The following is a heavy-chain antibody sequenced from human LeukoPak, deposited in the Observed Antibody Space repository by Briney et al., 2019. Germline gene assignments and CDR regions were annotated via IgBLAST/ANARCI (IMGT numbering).Heavy chain of an antibody. CDR1: GYSFTSYW. CDR3: ARPRSHGSSTGMDV. J-gene: IGHJ6*04. D-gene: IGHD2-2*01. V-gene: IGHV5-51*01. CDR2: IYPGDSDT. Sequence: GESLKISCKGSGYSFTSYWICSVRQMPGKCLEWQGIIYPGDSDTRYSPSFQGQVNILADKSISTAYLQWSSLKASDTAMYYCARPRSHGSSTGMDVWGKGTTVTVSS.